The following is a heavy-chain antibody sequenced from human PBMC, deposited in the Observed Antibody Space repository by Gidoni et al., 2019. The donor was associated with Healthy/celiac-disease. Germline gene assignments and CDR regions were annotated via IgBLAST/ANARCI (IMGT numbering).Heavy chain of an antibody. CDR1: GYSFTSYW. D-gene: IGHD2-21*02. CDR3: ARLDHTGCGGDCYSYSPNWFDP. V-gene: IGHV5-10-1*03. CDR2: IDPSDSYT. J-gene: IGHJ5*02. Sequence: EVQLVQSGAEVKKPGASLRISCNGSGYSFTSYWLSWVRQMPGKGLEWMGRIDPSDSYTNYSPSFQGHVTISADKSISTAYLQWSSLKASDTAMYYCARLDHTGCGGDCYSYSPNWFDPWGQGTLVTVSS.